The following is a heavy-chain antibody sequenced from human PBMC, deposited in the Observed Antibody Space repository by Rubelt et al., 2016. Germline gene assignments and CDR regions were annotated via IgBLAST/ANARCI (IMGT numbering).Heavy chain of an antibody. CDR3: ARDPSGVSYYVRRLPNYFDY. Sequence: GKGLEWIGSIYYSGSTYYNPSLRSRVTISVDTSKNQFSLKLSSVTAADTAIYYCARDPSGVSYYVRRLPNYFDYWGQGTLVTVSS. V-gene: IGHV4-39*07. J-gene: IGHJ4*02. D-gene: IGHD1-26*01. CDR2: IYYSGST.